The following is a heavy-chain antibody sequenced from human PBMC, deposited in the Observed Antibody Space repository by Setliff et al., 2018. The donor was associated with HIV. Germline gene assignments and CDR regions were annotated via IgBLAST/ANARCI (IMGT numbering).Heavy chain of an antibody. D-gene: IGHD2-21*02. CDR1: GYSMSSGYY. Sequence: SETLSLTCGVSGYSMSSGYYWGWIRQPPGKGLEWIGNVYHTGSTYYNPSLKSRIIMSVDTSKNQFSLKLSSVTAADTALYYCARSDSYCAGDCYGVDGVDAFDIWGQGTMVTVSS. CDR3: ARSDSYCAGDCYGVDGVDAFDI. J-gene: IGHJ3*02. V-gene: IGHV4-38-2*01. CDR2: VYHTGST.